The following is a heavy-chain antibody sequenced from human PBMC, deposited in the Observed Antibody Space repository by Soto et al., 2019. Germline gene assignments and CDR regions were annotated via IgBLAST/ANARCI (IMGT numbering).Heavy chain of an antibody. Sequence: EVQLVESGGGLVQPGGSLRLSCAASGFTFSSYWMRWVRQAPGKGLVWVSRINIDGSSTNYADSVKGRFTISRDNAKNTLYLQMNSLRAEDTAAYYCARGGRGGFDYWGQGTLVTVSS. D-gene: IGHD3-16*01. CDR3: ARGGRGGFDY. CDR2: INIDGSST. CDR1: GFTFSSYW. V-gene: IGHV3-74*01. J-gene: IGHJ4*02.